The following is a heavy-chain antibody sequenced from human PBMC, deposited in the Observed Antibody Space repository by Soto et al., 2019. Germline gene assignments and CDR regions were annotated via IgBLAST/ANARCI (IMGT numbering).Heavy chain of an antibody. V-gene: IGHV4-59*01. CDR3: GRVGYCSSTPCWPIGYFEY. J-gene: IGHJ4*02. D-gene: IGHD2-2*01. Sequence: SETLSLTCTVSGDSISSFHWTWIRQPPGKGLEWVGYIFSSGSTNYNPSLKSRVTISVDTSENQFSLKLTSVTAADTAVYYCGRVGYCSSTPCWPIGYFEYWGQGTLVTVSS. CDR1: GDSISSFH. CDR2: IFSSGST.